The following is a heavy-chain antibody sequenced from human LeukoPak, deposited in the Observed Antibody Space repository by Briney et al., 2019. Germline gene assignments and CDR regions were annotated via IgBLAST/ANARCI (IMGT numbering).Heavy chain of an antibody. CDR2: IKQDGSEK. CDR3: ASEDYGSGSYCFRN. D-gene: IGHD3-10*01. Sequence: GGSLRLSCAASGFTLSGNWMSWVRQAPGKGLEWVANIKQDGSEKYYVDSVKGRFTISRDNAKNSLYLQMNSLRAEDTAVYYCASEDYGSGSYCFRNWGQGTLVTVSS. J-gene: IGHJ4*02. CDR1: GFTLSGNW. V-gene: IGHV3-7*01.